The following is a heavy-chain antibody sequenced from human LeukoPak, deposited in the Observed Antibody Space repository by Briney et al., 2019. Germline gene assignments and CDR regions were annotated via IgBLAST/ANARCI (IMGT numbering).Heavy chain of an antibody. CDR1: GFTFTSYA. CDR2: ISGSGGST. D-gene: IGHD6-19*01. Sequence: GGSLRLSCAASGFTFTSYAMSWVRQAPGKGLEWVSSISGSGGSTYYADSVKGRFTISRDNSKNTLYLQINSLRVEDTAVYYCAKVLEQWLSKGGGFDYWGQGTLVTVSS. J-gene: IGHJ4*02. CDR3: AKVLEQWLSKGGGFDY. V-gene: IGHV3-23*01.